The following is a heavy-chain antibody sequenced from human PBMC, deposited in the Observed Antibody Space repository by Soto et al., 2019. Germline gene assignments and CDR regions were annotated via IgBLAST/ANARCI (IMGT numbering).Heavy chain of an antibody. CDR3: ASDRFRGTYYLRGVTYFFEE. D-gene: IGHD1-26*01. V-gene: IGHV3-49*01. CDR1: GFPFDDFA. Sequence: GGSLRLSCTGSGFPFDDFAIYWVRQAPGKGLEWVGLIRNQSYQETTEYTAAVKGRVNISRDTSTGIASLQMNSLRAEDTAVYYCASDRFRGTYYLRGVTYFFEEWGQGAPVTVS. CDR2: IRNQSYQETT. J-gene: IGHJ4*02.